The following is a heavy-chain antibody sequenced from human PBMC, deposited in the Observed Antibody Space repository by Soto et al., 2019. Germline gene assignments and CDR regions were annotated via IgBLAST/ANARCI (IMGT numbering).Heavy chain of an antibody. CDR3: ASIPRGNTFGWFDY. V-gene: IGHV4-59*01. J-gene: IGHJ4*02. CDR2: IYHSGST. Sequence: QVQLQESGTGLVKPSETLSLTCTVSGGSISSYYWSWIRQPPGKGLEWIGYIYHSGSTKYNPSLNSRVPISMDSSRHQFSLKLSFVTAADTAIYYFASIPRGNTFGWFDYWGQGSLVTVSS. D-gene: IGHD5-18*01. CDR1: GGSISSYY.